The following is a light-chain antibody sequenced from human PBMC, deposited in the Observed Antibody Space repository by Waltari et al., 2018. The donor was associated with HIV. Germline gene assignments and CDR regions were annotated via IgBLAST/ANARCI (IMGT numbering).Light chain of an antibody. CDR2: SNN. CDR3: ATWDDSLNAWV. Sequence: QSVLTRPPSASGTPGQGATISCSGSSPNIGSNPDTWYQLLPGTAPKLLIYSNNQRPSGVPDRFSGSKSGPSASLAISGLQSEDEADYYCATWDDSLNAWVFGGGTKLTVL. J-gene: IGLJ3*02. V-gene: IGLV1-44*01. CDR1: SPNIGSNP.